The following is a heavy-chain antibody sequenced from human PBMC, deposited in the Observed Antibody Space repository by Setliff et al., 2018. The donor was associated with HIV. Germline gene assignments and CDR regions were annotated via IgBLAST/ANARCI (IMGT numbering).Heavy chain of an antibody. CDR1: GGSMTSSNYY. CDR3: ARDPHYFDTSGHYSWFYFDY. CDR2: TSSSGST. D-gene: IGHD3-22*01. V-gene: IGHV4-39*07. J-gene: IGHJ4*02. Sequence: SETLSLTCTASGGSMTSSNYYWGWIRQSPGRGLEWIGSTSSSGSTTYHPSLRSRVTVSAATSKNQFSLKLTSVTAADTAVYFCARDPHYFDTSGHYSWFYFDYWGQGTLVTVSS.